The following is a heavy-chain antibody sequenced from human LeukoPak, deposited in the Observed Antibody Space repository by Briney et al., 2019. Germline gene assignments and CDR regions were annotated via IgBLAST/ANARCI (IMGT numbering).Heavy chain of an antibody. J-gene: IGHJ3*02. D-gene: IGHD5-18*01. CDR1: GGTFSSYA. V-gene: IGHV1-69*13. CDR3: ARDLIRYRYGYSDAFDI. CDR2: IIPIFGTA. Sequence: SVKVSCKASGGTFSSYAISWVRQAPGQGLEWMGGIIPIFGTANYAQKFQGRVTITADESTSTAYMELSSLRSEDTAVYYCARDLIRYRYGYSDAFDIWGQGTMVTVSS.